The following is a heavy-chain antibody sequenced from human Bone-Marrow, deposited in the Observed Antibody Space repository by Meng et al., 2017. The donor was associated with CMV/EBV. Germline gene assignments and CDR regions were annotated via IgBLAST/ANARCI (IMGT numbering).Heavy chain of an antibody. Sequence: SLQVFCKASGGTFSSYAISWVRQPPGQGLEWMGGIIPIFGTANYAQKFQGRVTITTDESTSTAYMELSSLRSEDTAVYYCARAVAGTYYFDYWGQGTLVTVSS. CDR1: GGTFSSYA. J-gene: IGHJ4*02. V-gene: IGHV1-69*05. CDR2: IIPIFGTA. CDR3: ARAVAGTYYFDY. D-gene: IGHD6-19*01.